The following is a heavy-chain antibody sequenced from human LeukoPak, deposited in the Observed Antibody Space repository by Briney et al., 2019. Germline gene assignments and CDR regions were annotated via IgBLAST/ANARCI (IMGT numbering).Heavy chain of an antibody. Sequence: PSETLSLTCSVSGGSITSRHYWGWIRQTPEKGLEWIGSTSHSDSPYYNPSLESRVTISLDTSRNHFSLRLTSVTAADTALYYCARDFGETSLPNWFDPWGQGTLVIVSS. D-gene: IGHD3-16*01. J-gene: IGHJ5*02. CDR2: TSHSDSP. CDR3: ARDFGETSLPNWFDP. CDR1: GGSITSRHY. V-gene: IGHV4-38-2*02.